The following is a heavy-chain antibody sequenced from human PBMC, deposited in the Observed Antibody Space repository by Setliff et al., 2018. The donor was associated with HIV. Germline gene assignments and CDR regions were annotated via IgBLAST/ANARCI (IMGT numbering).Heavy chain of an antibody. D-gene: IGHD3-22*01. CDR3: ARAPANYHDSSGFYFGGDYYFDF. CDR2: IFYTGNT. V-gene: IGHV4-39*02. Sequence: PSETLSLTCTVSGGSIGSNTYYWGWIRQPPGKGLEWIGSIFYTGNTYYNPSLKSRVAVSVDTSKNHFSLRVTSVTAADTAVYYCARAPANYHDSSGFYFGGDYYFDFWGQGTLVTVSS. CDR1: GGSIGSNTYY. J-gene: IGHJ4*02.